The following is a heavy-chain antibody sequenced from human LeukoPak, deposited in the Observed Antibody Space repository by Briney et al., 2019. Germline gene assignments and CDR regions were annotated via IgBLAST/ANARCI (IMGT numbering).Heavy chain of an antibody. CDR1: GFTVSSNY. J-gene: IGHJ3*02. CDR3: ARDLKPGAFDI. Sequence: GGSLRLSCAVSGFTVSSNYMSWVRQAPGKGLEWVSVIYSGGSTYYADSVKGRFTISRDNSKNTLYLQMNSLRAEDTAVYYCARDLKPGAFDIWGQGTMVTVSS. CDR2: IYSGGST. V-gene: IGHV3-53*01.